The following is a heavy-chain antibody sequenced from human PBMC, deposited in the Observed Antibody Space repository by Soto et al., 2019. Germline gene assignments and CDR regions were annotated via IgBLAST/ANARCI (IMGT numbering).Heavy chain of an antibody. CDR3: ASAVYDILTGYANYGMDV. Sequence: SETLSLTCAVYGGSFSGYYWSWIRQPPGKGLEWIGEINHSGSTNYNPSLKSRVTIPVDTSKNQFSLKLSSVTAADTAVYYCASAVYDILTGYANYGMDVWGQGTTVTVSS. D-gene: IGHD3-9*01. CDR2: INHSGST. V-gene: IGHV4-34*01. J-gene: IGHJ6*02. CDR1: GGSFSGYY.